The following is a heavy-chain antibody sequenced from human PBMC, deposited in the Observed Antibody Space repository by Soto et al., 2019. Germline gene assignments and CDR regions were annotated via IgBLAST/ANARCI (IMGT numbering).Heavy chain of an antibody. CDR1: GGSISSGGYY. V-gene: IGHV4-31*03. Sequence: QVQLQESGPGLVKPSQTLSLTCTVSGGSISSGGYYWTWIRQHPGKGLEWIGYIDYSGSTYYNRSLKSRVTISVDTSKKQFSLERSSVTAGDRAVYYCARGLSGTLVDNWGQGTRVTVSS. CDR2: IDYSGST. J-gene: IGHJ4*02. CDR3: ARGLSGTLVDN. D-gene: IGHD3-10*01.